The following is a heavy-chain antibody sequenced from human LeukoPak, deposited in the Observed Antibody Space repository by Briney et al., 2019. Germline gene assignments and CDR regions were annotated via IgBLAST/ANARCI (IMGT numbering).Heavy chain of an antibody. D-gene: IGHD6-13*01. V-gene: IGHV3-30-3*01. J-gene: IGHJ4*02. CDR2: ISYDGSNK. CDR3: VRDSDGYSSSWFIGHFDY. Sequence: GGSLRLSCAASGFTFSSYAMHWVRQAPGKGLEWVAVISYDGSNKYYADSVKGRFTISRDNSKNTLYLQMNSLRGEDTAVYYCVRDSDGYSSSWFIGHFDYWGQGTLVTVSS. CDR1: GFTFSSYA.